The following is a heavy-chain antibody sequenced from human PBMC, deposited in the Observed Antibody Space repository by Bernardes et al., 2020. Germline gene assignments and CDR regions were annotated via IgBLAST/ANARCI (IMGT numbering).Heavy chain of an antibody. D-gene: IGHD1-7*01. Sequence: ASVKVSCKASGYTFTGYYMHWVRQAPGQGLEWLGRINPNSGGTNYAQKFQGRVTMTRDTSISTAYMELSRLRSDDTAVYYCARLGGRDGTTVYWGQGTLVTVSS. CDR1: GYTFTGYY. CDR2: INPNSGGT. V-gene: IGHV1-2*06. J-gene: IGHJ4*02. CDR3: ARLGGRDGTTVY.